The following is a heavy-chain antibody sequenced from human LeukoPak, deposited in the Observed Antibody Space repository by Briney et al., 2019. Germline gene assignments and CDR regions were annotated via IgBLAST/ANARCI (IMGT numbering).Heavy chain of an antibody. Sequence: SETLSLTCTVSGGSINSYYWSWLGQPPGKGLEGIGCISYSGITNYNPSLTSRRTISVDTTKNQFSLNLTSVTAADTAVYYCARGDYKTGSYYFDYWGQGTLVTVSS. CDR1: GGSINSYY. V-gene: IGHV4-59*01. CDR3: ARGDYKTGSYYFDY. CDR2: ISYSGIT. D-gene: IGHD4-11*01. J-gene: IGHJ4*02.